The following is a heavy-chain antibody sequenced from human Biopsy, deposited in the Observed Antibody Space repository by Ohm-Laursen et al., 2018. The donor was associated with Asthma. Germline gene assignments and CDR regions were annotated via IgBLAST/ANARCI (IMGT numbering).Heavy chain of an antibody. J-gene: IGHJ4*02. CDR2: INSVFGTT. Sequence: SVKVSCKSLGGTFNTYVIGWVRQAPGQGLEWMGGINSVFGTTTYPQKFQDRVTINADDSTSTVYMELSSLRSEVTAVYYCARKAGSCISRTCYSLDFWGQGTLVTVSS. CDR3: ARKAGSCISRTCYSLDF. CDR1: GGTFNTYV. D-gene: IGHD2-2*01. V-gene: IGHV1-69*13.